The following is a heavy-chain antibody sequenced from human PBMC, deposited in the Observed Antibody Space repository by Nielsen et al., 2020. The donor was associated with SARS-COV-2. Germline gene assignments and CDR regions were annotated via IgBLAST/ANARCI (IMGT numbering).Heavy chain of an antibody. CDR2: IYYSGST. CDR1: GGSISSGGYY. CDR3: ARVGSTAMAIDY. Sequence: SETLSLTCTVSGGSISSGGYYWSWIRQHPGKGLEWIGYIYYSGSTYYNPSLKSRVTISVDTSKNQFSLKLSSVTAADTAVYYCARVGSTAMAIDYWGQGTLVTVSS. V-gene: IGHV4-31*03. D-gene: IGHD5-18*01. J-gene: IGHJ4*02.